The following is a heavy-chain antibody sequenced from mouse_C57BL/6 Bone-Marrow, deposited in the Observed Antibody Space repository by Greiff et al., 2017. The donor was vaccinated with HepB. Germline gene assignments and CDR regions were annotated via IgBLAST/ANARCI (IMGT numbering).Heavy chain of an antibody. CDR2: IHPNSGST. CDR3: SRASSGYVPSDY. Sequence: QVQLQQPGAELVKPGASVKLSCKASGYTFTSYWMHWVKQRPGQGLEWIGMIHPNSGSTNYNEKFKSKATLTVDKSSSTAYMQLSSLTSEDAAVYCCSRASSGYVPSDYWGQGTTLTVSS. J-gene: IGHJ2*01. D-gene: IGHD3-2*02. CDR1: GYTFTSYW. V-gene: IGHV1-64*01.